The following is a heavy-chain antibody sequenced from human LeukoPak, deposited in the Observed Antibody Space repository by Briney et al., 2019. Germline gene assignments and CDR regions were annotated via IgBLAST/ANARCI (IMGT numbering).Heavy chain of an antibody. V-gene: IGHV3-11*04. J-gene: IGHJ4*02. Sequence: PGGSLRLSCAASGFTFSDYYMTWIRQAPGKGLEWVSYTIMTGTTIYYADSVKGRFTISRDNANNSLDLQMNSLRAEDTAVYYCSTDSTIVYWGQGTLVTVSS. CDR2: TIMTGTTI. CDR3: STDSTIVY. CDR1: GFTFSDYY. D-gene: IGHD3-9*01.